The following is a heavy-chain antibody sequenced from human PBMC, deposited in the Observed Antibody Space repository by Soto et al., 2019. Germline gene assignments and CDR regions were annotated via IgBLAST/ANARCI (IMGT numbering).Heavy chain of an antibody. V-gene: IGHV6-1*01. J-gene: IGHJ3*01. CDR2: TYYRYKWYN. CDR1: GDGVSCNSAA. D-gene: IGHD3-3*01. Sequence: SQTLSLTCAISGDGVSCNSAAWNWIRQSTSRGLEWLGRTYYRYKWYNDYAVSVNSRITINPDTSRNQFSLQLNSVTPEDTAVYYCARDTYYDFWSGYSMWGQGTMLTVSS. CDR3: ARDTYYDFWSGYSM.